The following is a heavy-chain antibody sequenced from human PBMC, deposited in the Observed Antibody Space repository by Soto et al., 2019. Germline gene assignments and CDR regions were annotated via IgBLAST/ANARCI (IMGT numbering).Heavy chain of an antibody. Sequence: QLQLQESGPGLVKPSETLSLTCTVSGGSISSSSYYWGWIRQPPGKGLEWTGSIYSSGSTYYNPSLNRRVPISVDTSKNQFSLKLSSVTAADTAVYYCARQSSSSWSWGQGTLVTVSS. CDR3: ARQSSSSWS. V-gene: IGHV4-39*01. CDR2: IYSSGST. D-gene: IGHD6-13*01. CDR1: GGSISSSSYY. J-gene: IGHJ5*02.